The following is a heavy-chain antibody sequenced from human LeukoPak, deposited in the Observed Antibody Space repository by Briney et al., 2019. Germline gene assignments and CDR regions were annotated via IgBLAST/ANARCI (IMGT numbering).Heavy chain of an antibody. CDR2: INHSGST. CDR1: GGSFSGYY. J-gene: IGHJ4*02. D-gene: IGHD3-22*01. CDR3: ARGSVVNHDY. V-gene: IGHV4-34*01. Sequence: SETLSLTCADYGGSFSGYYWSWIRQPPGKGLEWIGEINHSGSTNYNPSLKSRVTISVDTSKNQFSLKLSSVTAADTAVYYCARGSVVNHDYWGQGTLVTVSS.